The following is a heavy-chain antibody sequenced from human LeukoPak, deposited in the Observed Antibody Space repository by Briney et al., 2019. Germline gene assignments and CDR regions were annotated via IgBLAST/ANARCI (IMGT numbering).Heavy chain of an antibody. Sequence: GGSLRLSCAASGFTFSSYWMSWVRQAPGKGLEWVANINKDGGEKYYVDSVKGRFTISRDNAKNSLYLQMNSLRAEDTAVYYCARDIRGYSFHWGQGTLVTVSS. V-gene: IGHV3-7*01. CDR1: GFTFSSYW. CDR3: ARDIRGYSFH. J-gene: IGHJ4*02. CDR2: INKDGGEK. D-gene: IGHD5-18*01.